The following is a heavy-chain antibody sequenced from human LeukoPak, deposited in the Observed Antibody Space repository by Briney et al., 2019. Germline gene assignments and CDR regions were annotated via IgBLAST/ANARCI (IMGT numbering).Heavy chain of an antibody. Sequence: GGSLRLSCAASGFTFSSYAMSWVRQAPGKGLEWVSAICGSGGSTYYADSVKGRFTISRDNPKNTLYLQMNSLRAEDTAVYYCAKHAGGYYDSSGMRGAFDIWGQGTMVTVSS. CDR3: AKHAGGYYDSSGMRGAFDI. CDR2: ICGSGGST. D-gene: IGHD3-22*01. V-gene: IGHV3-23*01. CDR1: GFTFSSYA. J-gene: IGHJ3*02.